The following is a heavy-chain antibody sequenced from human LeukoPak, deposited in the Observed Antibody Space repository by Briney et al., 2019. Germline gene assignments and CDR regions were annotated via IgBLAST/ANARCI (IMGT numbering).Heavy chain of an antibody. CDR2: ISSNGGST. CDR3: ARVSIVGATFFDY. J-gene: IGHJ4*02. D-gene: IGHD1-26*01. V-gene: IGHV3-64*01. Sequence: GGSLRLSCAASGFTFSSYAMHWVRQAPGKGLEYVSAISSNGGSTYYANSVKGRFTISRDNSKNTLYLQMGSLRADDMAVYYCARVSIVGATFFDYWGQGTLVTVSS. CDR1: GFTFSSYA.